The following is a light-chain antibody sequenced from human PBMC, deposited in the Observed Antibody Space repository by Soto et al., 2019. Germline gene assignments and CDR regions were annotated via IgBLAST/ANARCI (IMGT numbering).Light chain of an antibody. J-gene: IGKJ5*01. Sequence: EIVLTHSPDTLSLSPGERATLSCRASLTVTNNYLAWYQQKAGQAPRLVIYDASTRATGIPDRFSASGSGTDFTLTINSLEPEDFAVYYCQQRASWPPSITFGQGTRLEIK. CDR1: LTVTNNY. V-gene: IGKV3D-20*02. CDR2: DAS. CDR3: QQRASWPPSIT.